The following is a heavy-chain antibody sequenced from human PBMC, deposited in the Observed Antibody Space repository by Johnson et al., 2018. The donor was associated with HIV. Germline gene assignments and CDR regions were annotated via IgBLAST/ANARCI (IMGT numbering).Heavy chain of an antibody. CDR2: LNWNGGST. J-gene: IGHJ3*02. Sequence: MLLVESGGGVVRPGGSLRLSCAASGFTFDDYAMSWVRQAPGKGLEWVSGLNWNGGSTGYADSVKGRFTISRDNAKNSLYLQLNSLRAEDTALYYCARGRDYYDSSGGQDAFDIWGQGTMVTVSS. V-gene: IGHV3-20*04. CDR3: ARGRDYYDSSGGQDAFDI. CDR1: GFTFDDYA. D-gene: IGHD3-22*01.